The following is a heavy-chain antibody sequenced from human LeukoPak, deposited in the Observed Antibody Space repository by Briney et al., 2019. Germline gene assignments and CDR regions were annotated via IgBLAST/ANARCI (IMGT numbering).Heavy chain of an antibody. V-gene: IGHV3-13*04. D-gene: IGHD3-10*01. J-gene: IGHJ3*02. Sequence: GGSLRLSCAAPGFTFSSYDMHWVRQGTGKGLEWVSAIGTAGDTYYPGSVKGRFTTSRENAKNSLYLQMNSLRVGDTAVYYCARGRGWGTFDIWGQGTMDTVSS. CDR2: IGTAGDT. CDR1: GFTFSSYD. CDR3: ARGRGWGTFDI.